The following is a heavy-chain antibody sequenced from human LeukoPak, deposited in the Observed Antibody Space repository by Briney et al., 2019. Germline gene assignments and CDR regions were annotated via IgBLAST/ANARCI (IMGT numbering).Heavy chain of an antibody. CDR2: MNPHGDYT. CDR3: ARGFRDGLTGNDVLDV. J-gene: IGHJ3*01. V-gene: IGHV1-8*02. Sequence: GESLRLSRAASGFTFSNAWMSWVRQATGQGLEWMGWMNPHGDYTGYAQKFQDRVTMTSDSSTTTAYMEQTSLTSEDTALYYCARGFRDGLTGNDVLDVWGLGTMVIVTS. CDR1: GFTFSNAW. D-gene: IGHD3-9*01.